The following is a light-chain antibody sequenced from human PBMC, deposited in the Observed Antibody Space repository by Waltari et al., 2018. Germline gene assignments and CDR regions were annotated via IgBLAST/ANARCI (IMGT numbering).Light chain of an antibody. CDR1: SRHVGGYNY. J-gene: IGLJ3*02. CDR3: NSYASSNTRV. CDR2: DVS. V-gene: IGLV2-14*03. Sequence: QSALTQAASVSGSPGHPITISCTGTSRHVGGYNYVSWYQQHPGKAPKPIIYDVSNRPSGVSNRFSGSKSGNTASLTISGLQAEDEADYYCNSYASSNTRVFGGGTKLTVL.